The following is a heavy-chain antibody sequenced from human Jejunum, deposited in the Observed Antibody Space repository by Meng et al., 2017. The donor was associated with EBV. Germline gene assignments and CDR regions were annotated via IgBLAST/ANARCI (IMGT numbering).Heavy chain of an antibody. D-gene: IGHD3-10*01. Sequence: QVQLPESGPGLVKPSETLSLTCTVSGASITDYNWSWIRLSPGEGLEWIGYISSGGFTNPNPSLKSRVAMSADTSKNQISLKLTSVTTADTAFYYCARAYYYGSGNYAWFGPWGPGTLVTVSS. CDR3: ARAYYYGSGNYAWFGP. CDR1: GASITDYN. V-gene: IGHV4-59*01. CDR2: ISSGGFT. J-gene: IGHJ5*02.